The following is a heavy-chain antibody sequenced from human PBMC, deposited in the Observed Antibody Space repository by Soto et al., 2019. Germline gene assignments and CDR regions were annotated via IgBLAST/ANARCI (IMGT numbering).Heavy chain of an antibody. J-gene: IGHJ6*02. CDR1: GGTFSSYT. CDR2: IIPILGIA. V-gene: IGHV1-69*02. Sequence: QVQLVQSGAEVKKPGSSVKVSCKASGGTFSSYTISWVRQAPGQGLEWMGRIIPILGIANYAQKFQGRVTSTSEESTSTAYMALSSLRSEDTAVYDCETVHAPDYGMDVWRQGTTVTVSS. CDR3: ETVHAPDYGMDV. D-gene: IGHD1-1*01.